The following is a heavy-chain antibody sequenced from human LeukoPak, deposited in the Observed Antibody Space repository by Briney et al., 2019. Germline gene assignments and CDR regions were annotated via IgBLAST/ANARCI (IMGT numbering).Heavy chain of an antibody. CDR3: AAMTTVTMYSYFFDS. D-gene: IGHD4-17*01. CDR1: GDSMSDYF. CDR2: ASDSGST. V-gene: IGHV4-59*01. Sequence: PSETLSVTCTVSGDSMSDYFWTWLRQPPGKGREWIGYASDSGSTNDNPSLKSRVAISVDSSTNHFSLRLTSVTAADTAIYYCAAMTTVTMYSYFFDSWGQGTLLTVSS. J-gene: IGHJ4*02.